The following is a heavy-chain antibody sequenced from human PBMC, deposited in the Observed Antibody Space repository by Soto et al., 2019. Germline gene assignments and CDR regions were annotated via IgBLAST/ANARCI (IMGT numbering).Heavy chain of an antibody. CDR3: TTYYYDSSGYLPGYGMDV. V-gene: IGHV3-15*07. J-gene: IGHJ6*02. D-gene: IGHD3-22*01. CDR2: IKSKTDGGTT. Sequence: GGSLRHSCAASGFTFSNAWMNLVRQAPGKGLEWVGRIKSKTDGGTTDYAAPVKGRFTISRDDSKNTLYLQMNSLKTEDTAVYYCTTYYYDSSGYLPGYGMDVWGQGTTVTV. CDR1: GFTFSNAW.